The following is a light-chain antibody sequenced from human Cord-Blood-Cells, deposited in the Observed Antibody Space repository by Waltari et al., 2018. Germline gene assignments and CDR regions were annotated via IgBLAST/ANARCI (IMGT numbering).Light chain of an antibody. CDR1: QGISSY. J-gene: IGKJ2*03. CDR3: QQYYSYPYS. V-gene: IGKV1-8*01. CDR2: AAS. Sequence: AIRMTQSPSSFSASTGDSVTITCRASQGISSYLAWYQQKPGKAPKLLIYAASTLQSGVPSRFSGSGSGTDFTLTIRCLQSEDFATYYCQQYYSYPYSFGQGTKLEIK.